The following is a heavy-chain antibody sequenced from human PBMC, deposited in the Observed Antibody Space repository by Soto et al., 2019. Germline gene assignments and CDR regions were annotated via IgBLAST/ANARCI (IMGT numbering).Heavy chain of an antibody. V-gene: IGHV1-8*02. CDR1: GYTFTSYD. Sequence: QVQLVQSGAEVKKPGASVKVSCKASGYTFTSYDINWVRQATGHALEWMGWMNPNSGNTAYAQKFQGRVPTTRNTSLGTAYMELSRLRAEDTAVYYCAGDTSAAARNWGQGTLVTVSS. CDR2: MNPNSGNT. CDR3: AGDTSAAARN. J-gene: IGHJ4*02. D-gene: IGHD6-13*01.